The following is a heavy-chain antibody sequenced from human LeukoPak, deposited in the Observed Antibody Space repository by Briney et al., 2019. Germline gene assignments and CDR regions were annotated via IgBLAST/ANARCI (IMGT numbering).Heavy chain of an antibody. V-gene: IGHV4-59*01. CDR3: ARDRGIAVAGPDY. D-gene: IGHD6-19*01. CDR1: GGSISSYY. J-gene: IGHJ4*02. CDR2: IYCSGST. Sequence: PSETLSLTCTVSGGSISSYYWSWIRQPPGKGLEWIGYIYCSGSTNYNPSLKSRVTISVDTSKNQFSLKLSSVTAADTAVYYCARDRGIAVAGPDYWGQGTLVTVSS.